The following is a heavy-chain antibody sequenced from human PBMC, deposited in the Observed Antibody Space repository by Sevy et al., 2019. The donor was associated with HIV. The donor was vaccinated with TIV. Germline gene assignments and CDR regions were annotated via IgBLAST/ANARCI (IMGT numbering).Heavy chain of an antibody. V-gene: IGHV3-53*01. CDR1: GFTVSNNY. CDR3: RRAGQYYYGSGNYSYG. J-gene: IGHJ4*02. CDR2: IYSVGRT. Sequence: GGSLRLSCAVSGFTVSNNYMTWVRQAPGKGLEWVSVIYSVGRTEYADSAKGRFSISRDNSKNTLYLQMNSMRVEDTAVYYCRRAGQYYYGSGNYSYGWGQGTLVTVSS. D-gene: IGHD3-10*01.